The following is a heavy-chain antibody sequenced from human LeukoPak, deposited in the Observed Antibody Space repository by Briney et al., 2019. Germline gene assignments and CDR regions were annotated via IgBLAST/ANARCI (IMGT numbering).Heavy chain of an antibody. J-gene: IGHJ4*02. CDR2: ISAYNGNT. V-gene: IGHV1-18*01. Sequence: ASVKVSCKASGYTFTSYGISWVRQAPGQGLEWMGWISAYNGNTNYAQKLQGRVTMTTDTSTSTAYMELRSLRSDDTAVYYCARNIVVEVAARKYYFDYWGQGTLVTVSS. CDR3: ARNIVVEVAARKYYFDY. CDR1: GYTFTSYG. D-gene: IGHD2-15*01.